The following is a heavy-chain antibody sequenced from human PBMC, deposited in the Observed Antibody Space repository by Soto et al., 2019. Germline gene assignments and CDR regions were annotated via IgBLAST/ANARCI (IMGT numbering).Heavy chain of an antibody. D-gene: IGHD2-2*01. J-gene: IGHJ6*03. V-gene: IGHV4-59*01. CDR2: IYNSGST. CDR1: GGCISSYH. Sequence: PSETLSLTCTVSGGCISSYHWTWVRQPPGKGLEWIGDIYNSGSTNYNPSLKSRLTISVDTSNNQFSLRLSSVTAADTAVYYCAKEMGFCTTTSCHAGPLYYYMDVWGKGTTVTVSS. CDR3: AKEMGFCTTTSCHAGPLYYYMDV.